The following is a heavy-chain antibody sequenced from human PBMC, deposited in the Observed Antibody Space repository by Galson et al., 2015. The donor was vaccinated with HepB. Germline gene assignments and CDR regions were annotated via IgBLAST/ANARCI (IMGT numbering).Heavy chain of an antibody. D-gene: IGHD3-9*01. Sequence: SVKVSCKASGYTFTNSGISWVRQAPGQGLEWMGWISGYIGNTKYAQKLQGRVTMTTDTSTSTAYMELRSLRSDDTAVYYCARDTAYYDILTGYWGLDYWGQGTLVTVSS. CDR2: ISGYIGNT. CDR3: ARDTAYYDILTGYWGLDY. CDR1: GYTFTNSG. V-gene: IGHV1-18*01. J-gene: IGHJ4*02.